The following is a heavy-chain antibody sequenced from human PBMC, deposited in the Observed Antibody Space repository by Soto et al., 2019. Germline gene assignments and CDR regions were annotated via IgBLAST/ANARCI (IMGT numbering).Heavy chain of an antibody. CDR2: ISHDGSTK. D-gene: IGHD3-22*01. Sequence: QVQLVESGGGVVQPGRSLRLSCAASGFTFSSYGMHWVRQAPGKGLEWVAVISHDGSTKYYVDSVKGRFTISRYNSKHTRHLQMNSLRPEDTALYYCAKPVQRSGYYYDYWYFDVWGRGTLVTVSS. J-gene: IGHJ2*01. CDR1: GFTFSSYG. V-gene: IGHV3-30*18. CDR3: AKPVQRSGYYYDYWYFDV.